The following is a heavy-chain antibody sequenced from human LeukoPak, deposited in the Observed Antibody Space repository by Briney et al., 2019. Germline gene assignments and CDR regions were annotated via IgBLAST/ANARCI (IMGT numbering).Heavy chain of an antibody. CDR1: GFTFTSSA. D-gene: IGHD2-8*01. Sequence: GASVKVSCKASGFTFTSSAVQWVRQARGQRLEWIGWIVVGSGNTNYAQKFQERVTITRDMSTSTAYMELSSLRSEDTAVYYCARGEYCTNGVCNGNWFDPWGQGTLVTVSS. CDR3: ARGEYCTNGVCNGNWFDP. J-gene: IGHJ5*02. V-gene: IGHV1-58*01. CDR2: IVVGSGNT.